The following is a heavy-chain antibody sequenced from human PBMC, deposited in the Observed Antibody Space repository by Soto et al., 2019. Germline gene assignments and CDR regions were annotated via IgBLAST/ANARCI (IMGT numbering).Heavy chain of an antibody. D-gene: IGHD6-13*01. CDR2: ISSNSAYI. Sequence: LGLSGAGSGFTFRSFTMNWVRQAPGKGLEWVSTISSNSAYIYYTDALRGRFTISRDNAKNSLHLQMNSLRAEDTAVYYCTRDESRDSSARGWFDPWGPGTLVTVSS. CDR3: TRDESRDSSARGWFDP. V-gene: IGHV3-21*01. CDR1: GFTFRSFT. J-gene: IGHJ5*02.